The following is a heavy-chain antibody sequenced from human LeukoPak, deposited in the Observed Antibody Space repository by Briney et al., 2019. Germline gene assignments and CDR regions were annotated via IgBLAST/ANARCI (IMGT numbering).Heavy chain of an antibody. CDR3: ARAGGCSSTSCYYYFDY. CDR1: GYTFTGYY. Sequence: ASVKVSCKASGYTFTGYYMHWVRQAPGQGLEWMGWINPNSGGTNYAQKFQGRVTMTRDTSISTAYMELSRLRSDDTAVYYCARAGGCSSTSCYYYFDYWGQGTLVTVSS. CDR2: INPNSGGT. D-gene: IGHD2-2*01. V-gene: IGHV1-2*02. J-gene: IGHJ4*02.